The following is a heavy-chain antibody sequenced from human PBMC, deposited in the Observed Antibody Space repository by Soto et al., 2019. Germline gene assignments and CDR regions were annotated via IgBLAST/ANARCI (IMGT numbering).Heavy chain of an antibody. CDR2: VYYTGST. V-gene: IGHV4-59*01. Sequence: KPSETLSLTCTVSGDSISTFYWGWMRQSPGKELEWIGYVYYTGSTNYNPSLKSRVTISVDRSKNQFSLKLTSANAADTAVYYCARGRTVRNYADDSSDYFYFFDYWGRGTQVTVSS. J-gene: IGHJ4*02. D-gene: IGHD3-22*01. CDR1: GDSISTFY. CDR3: ARGRTVRNYADDSSDYFYFFDY.